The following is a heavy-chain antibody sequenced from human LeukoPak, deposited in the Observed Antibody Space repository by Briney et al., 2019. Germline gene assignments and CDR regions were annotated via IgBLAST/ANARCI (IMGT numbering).Heavy chain of an antibody. V-gene: IGHV5-51*01. CDR2: NYPGDSGT. Sequence: GESLKISCKGSGYSFTSYWIGWVRQMPGKGLEWMGINYPGDSGTRYSPSFQGQVTISADKSISTAYLQWSSLKASDTAMYYCARAYSSSWVPFDYWGQGTLVTVSS. CDR3: ARAYSSSWVPFDY. J-gene: IGHJ4*02. CDR1: GYSFTSYW. D-gene: IGHD6-13*01.